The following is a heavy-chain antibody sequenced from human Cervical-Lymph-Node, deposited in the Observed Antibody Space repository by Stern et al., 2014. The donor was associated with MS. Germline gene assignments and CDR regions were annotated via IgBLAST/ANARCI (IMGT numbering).Heavy chain of an antibody. CDR1: GFTFSSYA. Sequence: VQLVESGGGVVQPGRSLRLSCAASGFTFSSYAMHWVRQAPGKGLEWVAFISYDGSNKYYADSVKGRFTISRDNSKNTLYLQMNSLRAEDTAVYYCARDGYSSSWRSGYGMDVWGQGTTVTVSS. CDR3: ARDGYSSSWRSGYGMDV. V-gene: IGHV3-30*04. CDR2: ISYDGSNK. J-gene: IGHJ6*02. D-gene: IGHD6-13*01.